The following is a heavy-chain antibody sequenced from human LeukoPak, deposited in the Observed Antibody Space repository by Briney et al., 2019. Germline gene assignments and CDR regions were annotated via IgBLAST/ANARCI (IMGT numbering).Heavy chain of an antibody. Sequence: ASVKVSCKASGYTFTSYGISWVRQAPGQGLEWMGWISAYNGNTNYAQKLQGRVTMTTDTSTSTAYMELRSLRSDDTAVYYCARDPGIQLWYSDAFDIWGQGTMVTVSS. CDR3: ARDPGIQLWYSDAFDI. D-gene: IGHD5-18*01. V-gene: IGHV1-18*01. CDR1: GYTFTSYG. J-gene: IGHJ3*02. CDR2: ISAYNGNT.